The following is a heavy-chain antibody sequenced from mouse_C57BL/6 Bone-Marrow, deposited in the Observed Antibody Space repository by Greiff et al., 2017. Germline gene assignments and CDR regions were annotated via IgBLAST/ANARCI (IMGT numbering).Heavy chain of an antibody. Sequence: VQLKESGPVLVKPGASVKMSCKASGYTFTDYYMNWVKQSPGKSLEWIGVINPYNGGTSYNEKFKGKATLTVYKSSSTAYMELNSLTSEDSAVYYCASEEGFHFAYWGKGTLVTVSA. CDR1: GYTFTDYY. V-gene: IGHV1-19*01. J-gene: IGHJ3*01. CDR2: INPYNGGT. CDR3: ASEEGFHFAY.